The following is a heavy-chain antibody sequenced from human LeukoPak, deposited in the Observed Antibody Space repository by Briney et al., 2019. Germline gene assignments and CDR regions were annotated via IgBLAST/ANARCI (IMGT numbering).Heavy chain of an antibody. CDR2: ISSSSSYI. Sequence: PGGSLRLSCAPSGFTFSSYSMNWVRQAPGTRLEWVSSISSSSSYIYYAHPVKGRFTISRDNAKNSLYLQMNSLRAEDTAVYYCARVGATVLFGVQYWGQGTLVTVSS. J-gene: IGHJ4*02. CDR1: GFTFSSYS. CDR3: ARVGATVLFGVQY. D-gene: IGHD1-26*01. V-gene: IGHV3-21*01.